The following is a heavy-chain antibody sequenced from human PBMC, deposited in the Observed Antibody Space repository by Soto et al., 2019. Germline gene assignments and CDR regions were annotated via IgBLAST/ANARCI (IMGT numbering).Heavy chain of an antibody. D-gene: IGHD3-22*01. V-gene: IGHV3-33*01. CDR1: GFTFSNYA. Sequence: GGSLRLSCAASGFTFSNYAMHWVRQAPGKGLERVTYIWYDGSNKYYADSVMGRFTISRDNSKNMLYLDMNILRAEDTAVYYCARKAGSSGYYYFDYWGQGTQVTVSS. J-gene: IGHJ4*02. CDR3: ARKAGSSGYYYFDY. CDR2: IWYDGSNK.